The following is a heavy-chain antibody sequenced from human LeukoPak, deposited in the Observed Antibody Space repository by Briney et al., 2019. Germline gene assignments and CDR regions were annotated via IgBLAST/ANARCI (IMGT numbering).Heavy chain of an antibody. V-gene: IGHV3-48*01. Sequence: PGGSLRLSCAGTGFTFSTYSMNWVRQAPGKGLEWVSHISSSGTSLYYADSVRGRFTISRDNAKNSVFLQMSSLRADDTAVYYCARETRSSTAYYGAYYSMDVWGTGTTVTVSS. D-gene: IGHD1-26*01. J-gene: IGHJ6*03. CDR3: ARETRSSTAYYGAYYSMDV. CDR1: GFTFSTYS. CDR2: ISSSGTSL.